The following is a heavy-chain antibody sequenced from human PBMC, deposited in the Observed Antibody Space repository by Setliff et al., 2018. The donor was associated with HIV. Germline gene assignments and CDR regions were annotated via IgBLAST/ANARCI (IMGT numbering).Heavy chain of an antibody. CDR2: ILYGWTT. CDR1: GGSVDSRHYY. D-gene: IGHD2-8*01. Sequence: PSETLSLTCAVSGGSVDSRHYYWGWIRQPPGKGLEWIGNILYGWTTYYTPSLKSRVSISVDTSRNQFSLSLNSVTAADTAVCYCARPTTGLGGGASFDIRGQGTMVTVSS. CDR3: ARPTTGLGGGASFDI. J-gene: IGHJ3*02. V-gene: IGHV4-39*01.